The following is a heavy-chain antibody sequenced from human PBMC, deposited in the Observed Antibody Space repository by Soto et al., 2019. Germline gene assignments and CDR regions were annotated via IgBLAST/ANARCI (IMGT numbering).Heavy chain of an antibody. CDR1: GFTFSSYG. D-gene: IGHD2-2*01. Sequence: PGGSMRLSCAASGFTFSSYGMHLVRQAPGKGLEWVAVIWYDGSNKYYADSVKGRFTISRDNSKNTLYLQMNSLRAEDTAVYYCARDEVPAAIQVVAFDIWGQGTMVTVSS. V-gene: IGHV3-33*01. J-gene: IGHJ3*02. CDR2: IWYDGSNK. CDR3: ARDEVPAAIQVVAFDI.